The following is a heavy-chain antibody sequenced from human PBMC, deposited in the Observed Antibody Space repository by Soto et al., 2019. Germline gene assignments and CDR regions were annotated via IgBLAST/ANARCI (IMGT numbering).Heavy chain of an antibody. V-gene: IGHV4-31*03. CDR2: TLHTGVT. CDR3: ATDLGGPPLNRFDS. Sequence: SETLSLTCTVSGGSLRHFGHFWTWIRQRPGSGLEWIGYTLHTGVTYYSPSLQSRISIDVDTSQNQFSLTLNSVTAADTAVYYCATDLGGPPLNRFDSWGNGTLVTVSS. CDR1: GGSLRHFGHF. D-gene: IGHD3-10*01. J-gene: IGHJ5*01.